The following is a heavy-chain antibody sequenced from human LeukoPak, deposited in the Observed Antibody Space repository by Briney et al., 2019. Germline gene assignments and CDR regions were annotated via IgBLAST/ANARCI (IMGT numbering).Heavy chain of an antibody. D-gene: IGHD4-17*01. Sequence: SETLSLTCTVSGYSISSGYYWGWIRQPPGKGLVWIGSIYHSGSTYYNPSLKSRVTISVDTSKNQFSLKLSSVTAADTAVYYCARHLLRGTTLDYWGQGTLVTVSS. CDR3: ARHLLRGTTLDY. V-gene: IGHV4-38-2*02. J-gene: IGHJ4*02. CDR1: GYSISSGYY. CDR2: IYHSGST.